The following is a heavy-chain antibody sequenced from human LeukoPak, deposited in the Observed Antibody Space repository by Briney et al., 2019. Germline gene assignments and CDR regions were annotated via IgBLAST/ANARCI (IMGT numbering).Heavy chain of an antibody. CDR1: GYTFASYG. CDR3: ARDGWSLGP. V-gene: IGHV1-18*01. D-gene: IGHD2-8*01. J-gene: IGHJ5*02. Sequence: ASLKVSCKASGYTFASYGVSWVRQAPGQGPEWMAWISVYSGNTKYAQKFQDRVTLTADTSTSTVHMELRSLRSDDTAVYYCARDGWSLGPWGQGTLVTVSS. CDR2: ISVYSGNT.